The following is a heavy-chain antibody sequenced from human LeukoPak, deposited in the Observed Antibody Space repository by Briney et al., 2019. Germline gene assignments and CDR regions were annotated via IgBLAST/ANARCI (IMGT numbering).Heavy chain of an antibody. Sequence: GGSLRLSCAASGFTFSSYAMNWVRQAPGRGLEWVSVISGGGGSTYYADSVKGRFTISRDNSKNTLYLQMNSLSVEDTAVYYCAKVGNCGGDCYRIYYYGMDVWGQGTTVTVSS. CDR1: GFTFSSYA. V-gene: IGHV3-23*01. CDR2: ISGGGGST. CDR3: AKVGNCGGDCYRIYYYGMDV. D-gene: IGHD2-21*02. J-gene: IGHJ6*02.